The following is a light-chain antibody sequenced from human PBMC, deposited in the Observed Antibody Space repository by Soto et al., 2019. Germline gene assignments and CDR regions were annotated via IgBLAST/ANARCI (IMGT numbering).Light chain of an antibody. Sequence: DIVMTQSPLSLSVTPGQPASISCRSSQSLRHSNGYNYLDWYLQKPGQSPQVLINLGANRASGDPDRLSGSGSVTAITLMISRVEAEDARVYYCLQALQPPLPLGQGTKVEIK. J-gene: IGKJ1*01. CDR2: LGA. CDR1: QSLRHSNGYNY. CDR3: LQALQPPLP. V-gene: IGKV2-28*01.